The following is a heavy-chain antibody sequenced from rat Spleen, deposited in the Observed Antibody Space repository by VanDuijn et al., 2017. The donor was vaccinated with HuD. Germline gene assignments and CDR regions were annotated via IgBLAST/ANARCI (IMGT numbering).Heavy chain of an antibody. CDR1: GFSLTSYN. J-gene: IGHJ2*01. D-gene: IGHD1-1*01. CDR3: AREGLLLQWSLDY. CDR2: IWNTGGT. Sequence: QVQLKESGPGLVQPSQTLSLTCTVAGFSLTSYNVHWVRQPPGKGLEWMGVIWNTGGTRYNSALKSRLSISKDTAKSQVFLKMNRLQTEDTATYYCAREGLLLQWSLDYWGQGVMVTVSS. V-gene: IGHV2-41*01.